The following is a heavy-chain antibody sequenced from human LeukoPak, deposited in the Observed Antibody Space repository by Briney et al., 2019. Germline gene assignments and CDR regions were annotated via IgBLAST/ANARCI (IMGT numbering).Heavy chain of an antibody. CDR2: MNPNSGNT. J-gene: IGHJ6*02. Sequence: ASVKVSCKASGYTFTSYDINWVRQATGQGLEWMGWMNPNSGNTGYAQKFQGRVTMTRNTSISTAYMELGSLRSGDTAVYYCARSRAAVAGDYYGMDVWGQGTTVTVSS. V-gene: IGHV1-8*01. D-gene: IGHD6-19*01. CDR1: GYTFTSYD. CDR3: ARSRAAVAGDYYGMDV.